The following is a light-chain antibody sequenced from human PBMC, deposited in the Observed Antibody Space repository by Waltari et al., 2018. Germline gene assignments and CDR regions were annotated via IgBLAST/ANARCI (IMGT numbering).Light chain of an antibody. CDR2: AAS. J-gene: IGKJ3*01. Sequence: AIRMTLSPSSFSASTGDRVTITCRASQGISSYLAWYQQKPGKAPKLLIYAASSLQSGVPSRFSGSGSGTDFTLTISCLQSEDFATYYCQQYYSYPFTFGPGTKVDI. V-gene: IGKV1-8*01. CDR3: QQYYSYPFT. CDR1: QGISSY.